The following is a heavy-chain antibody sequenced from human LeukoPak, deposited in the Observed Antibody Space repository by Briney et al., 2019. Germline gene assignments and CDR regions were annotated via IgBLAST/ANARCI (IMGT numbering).Heavy chain of an antibody. CDR3: ARRGHDSSGYYRFDY. V-gene: IGHV3-11*01. Sequence: PGGSLRLSCAASGFTFSDYYMSWIRQAPGKGLEWVSYISSSGSTIYYADSVKGRFTISRDNAKNSLYLQMNSLRAEDTAAYYCARRGHDSSGYYRFDYWGQGTLVTVSS. J-gene: IGHJ4*02. D-gene: IGHD3-22*01. CDR2: ISSSGSTI. CDR1: GFTFSDYY.